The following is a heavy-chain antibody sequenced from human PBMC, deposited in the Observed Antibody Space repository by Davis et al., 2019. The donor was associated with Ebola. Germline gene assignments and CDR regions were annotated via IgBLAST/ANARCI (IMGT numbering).Heavy chain of an antibody. J-gene: IGHJ5*02. CDR2: IYPGDSDT. CDR1: GYSFTSYR. Sequence: GESLKISCKGSGYSFTSYRIGWVRQMPGKGLEWLGIIYPGDSDTRYSPSFQGQVTISADKSISTAYLQWSSLKASDTAMYYCARRGSTMFNWFDPWGQGTLVTVSS. V-gene: IGHV5-51*01. CDR3: ARRGSTMFNWFDP. D-gene: IGHD3-10*02.